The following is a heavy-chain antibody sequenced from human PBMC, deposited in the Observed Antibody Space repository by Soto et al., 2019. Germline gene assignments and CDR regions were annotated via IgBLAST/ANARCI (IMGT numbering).Heavy chain of an antibody. CDR2: TIPIFASA. CDR3: AAGEKSGYYGFDV. CDR1: GGTFSSFV. D-gene: IGHD3-16*01. J-gene: IGHJ6*02. Sequence: QVQLVQSGAEVKKPGSSVRVSCKASGGTFSSFVVIWVRQAPGQGLEWMDETIPIFASANYAQNFQGRVAINSDDFTNTVYMELSNLRSDDAAVYYCAAGEKSGYYGFDVWGQGTTVIVSS. V-gene: IGHV1-69*01.